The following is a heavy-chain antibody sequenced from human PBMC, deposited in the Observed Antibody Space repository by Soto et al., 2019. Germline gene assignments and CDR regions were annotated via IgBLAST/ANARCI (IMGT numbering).Heavy chain of an antibody. Sequence: PGGSLRLSCAAAGFTFSSYGMHWVRQAPGKGLDWVAVIWYDGSNKYYADSVKGRFTISRDNSKNTLYLQMNSLRAEDTALYYCARDFPPVSYYDFWKAFDYWGQGTLVT. CDR1: GFTFSSYG. J-gene: IGHJ4*02. CDR2: IWYDGSNK. CDR3: ARDFPPVSYYDFWKAFDY. D-gene: IGHD3-3*01. V-gene: IGHV3-33*01.